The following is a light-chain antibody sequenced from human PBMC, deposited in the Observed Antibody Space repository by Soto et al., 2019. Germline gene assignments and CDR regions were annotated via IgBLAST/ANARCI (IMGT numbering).Light chain of an antibody. J-gene: IGKJ2*01. CDR2: DTS. CDR3: HHYNNWPPRNT. V-gene: IGKV3-15*01. Sequence: EIVMTQSPVTLSLSPGERATLSCRASQSVSSNLVWYLQKPGQAPRLLIYDTSTRATNVPARFTGSGSETEFTLTISGLQSEDFGIYYCHHYNNWPPRNTFGQGTKVDIK. CDR1: QSVSSN.